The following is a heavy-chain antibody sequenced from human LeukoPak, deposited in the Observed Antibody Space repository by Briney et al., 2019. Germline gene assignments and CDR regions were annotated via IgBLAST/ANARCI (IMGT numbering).Heavy chain of an antibody. V-gene: IGHV4-61*02. CDR1: GGSPIGGAYY. CDR3: ARDRGGAYTFDD. Sequence: SETLSLTCTVSGGSPIGGAYYWSWIRQPAGTALEWIGRIYTTGATNYNPSLKGRVTISVDTSNNQFSLNLSAVTAADTAIYYCARDRGGAYTFDDWGQGTLVTVSS. J-gene: IGHJ4*02. D-gene: IGHD2-21*01. CDR2: IYTTGAT.